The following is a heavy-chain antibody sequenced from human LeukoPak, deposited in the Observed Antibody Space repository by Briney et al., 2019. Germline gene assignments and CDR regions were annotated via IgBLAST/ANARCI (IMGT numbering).Heavy chain of an antibody. CDR1: GFTFSSYS. D-gene: IGHD3-16*01. CDR2: ISSSSSTI. J-gene: IGHJ1*01. CDR3: ARDTSGGAEYFQH. Sequence: GGSLRLSCAASGFTFSSYSMNWVRQAPGKGLEWVSYISSSSSTIYYAGSVKGRFTFSRDNSKNTLYLQMNSLRAEDTAVYYCARDTSGGAEYFQHWGQGTLVTVSS. V-gene: IGHV3-48*01.